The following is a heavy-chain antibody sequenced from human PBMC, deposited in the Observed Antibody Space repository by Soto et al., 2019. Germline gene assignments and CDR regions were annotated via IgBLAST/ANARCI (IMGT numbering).Heavy chain of an antibody. V-gene: IGHV3-48*03. CDR1: GFTFSSYE. D-gene: IGHD6-6*01. J-gene: IGHJ6*02. Sequence: GGSLRLSCAASGFTFSSYEMNWVRQAPGKGLEWVSYISSSGSTIYYADSVKGRFTISRDNAKNSLYLQMNSLRAEDTAVYYCARFSVAARPYYYYGMDVWGQGTTVTVSS. CDR3: ARFSVAARPYYYYGMDV. CDR2: ISSSGSTI.